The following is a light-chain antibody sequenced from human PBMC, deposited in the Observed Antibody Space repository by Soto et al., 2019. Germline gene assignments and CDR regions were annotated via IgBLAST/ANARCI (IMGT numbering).Light chain of an antibody. CDR1: QSFRGL. CDR3: QQYGSSGT. J-gene: IGKJ1*01. Sequence: EVVLTQSPVTLSLSPGERATLSCRASQSFRGLLAWYQQKPGQAPRLLIYDAYNRATGIPPRFSGSGSGTDFTLTINRLEPEDFAVYYCQQYGSSGTFGQGTKVDI. V-gene: IGKV3-20*01. CDR2: DAY.